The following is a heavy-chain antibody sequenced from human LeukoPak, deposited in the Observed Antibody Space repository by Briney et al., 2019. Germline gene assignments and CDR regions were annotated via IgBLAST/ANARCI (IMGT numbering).Heavy chain of an antibody. Sequence: GASVKVSCKASGYTFTGYYMHWVRQAPGQGLEWMGWINPNSGGTNYAQKFQGRVTMTRDTSISTAYMELSRLRSEDTAVYYCASVPYYYDSSGYYPAGYWGQGTLVTVSS. D-gene: IGHD3-22*01. CDR2: INPNSGGT. J-gene: IGHJ4*02. V-gene: IGHV1-2*02. CDR3: ASVPYYYDSSGYYPAGY. CDR1: GYTFTGYY.